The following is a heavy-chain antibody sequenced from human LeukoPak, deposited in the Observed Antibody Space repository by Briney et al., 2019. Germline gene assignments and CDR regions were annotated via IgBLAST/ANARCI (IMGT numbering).Heavy chain of an antibody. V-gene: IGHV3-53*01. CDR3: ARDGGGGSYFGFDY. CDR2: IYSGGST. Sequence: PGGSLRLSCAASGFTVSSNYMSWVRQAPGKGLEWVSVIYSGGSTYYADSVKGRFTISRDNSKNTLYLQMNSLRAEDTAVYYCARDGGGGSYFGFDYWGQGTLVTVSS. D-gene: IGHD1-26*01. J-gene: IGHJ4*02. CDR1: GFTVSSNY.